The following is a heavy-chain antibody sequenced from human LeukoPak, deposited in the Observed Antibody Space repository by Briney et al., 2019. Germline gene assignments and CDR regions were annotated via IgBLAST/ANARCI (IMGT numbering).Heavy chain of an antibody. D-gene: IGHD3-22*01. Sequence: ASVKVSCKASGYTFTSYGISWVRQAPGQGLEWMGWISAYNGNTNYAQKLQGRVTMTTDTSTSTVYMELRSLRSDDTAVYYCARDYYDSSGNFDYWGQGTLVTVSS. CDR1: GYTFTSYG. V-gene: IGHV1-18*01. CDR3: ARDYYDSSGNFDY. CDR2: ISAYNGNT. J-gene: IGHJ4*02.